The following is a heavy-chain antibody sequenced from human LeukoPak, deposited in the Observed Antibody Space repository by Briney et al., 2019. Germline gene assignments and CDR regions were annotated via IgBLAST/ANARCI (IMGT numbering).Heavy chain of an antibody. Sequence: SETLSLTCTVSGGSISSYYWSWVRQPPGKGLEWVGYIYYSGSTNYNPSLRSRVTISVDTSKNQISLQLNSATPEDTAVYYCARDERRACSGTTCYFNWFDTWGQGTLVTVSS. CDR1: GGSISSYY. V-gene: IGHV4-59*12. J-gene: IGHJ5*02. D-gene: IGHD2-2*01. CDR2: IYYSGST. CDR3: ARDERRACSGTTCYFNWFDT.